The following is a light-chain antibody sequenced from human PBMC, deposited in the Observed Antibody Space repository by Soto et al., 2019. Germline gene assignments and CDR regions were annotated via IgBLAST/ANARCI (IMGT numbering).Light chain of an antibody. CDR2: AAS. J-gene: IGKJ4*01. CDR1: QTISAY. Sequence: DIQMTQSPSSLSASVGDRVTITCRASQTISAYLNWYQQKPGRAPKLLIYAASSLQSGVPSRFSGSGSGTEFTLTISSLQPEDFATYYCQESYTTPVTFGGGTKVEI. CDR3: QESYTTPVT. V-gene: IGKV1-39*01.